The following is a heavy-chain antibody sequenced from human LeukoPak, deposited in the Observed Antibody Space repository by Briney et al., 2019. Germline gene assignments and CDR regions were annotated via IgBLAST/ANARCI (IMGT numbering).Heavy chain of an antibody. J-gene: IGHJ4*02. D-gene: IGHD3-10*01. CDR2: ISWDGGST. Sequence: GGSLRLSCAASGFTFDDYAMHWVRQAPGKGLEWVSLISWDGGSTYYADSVKGRFTISRDNSKNSLYLQMNSLRAEDTALYYCAKAYGSGSPLDYWGQGTLVTVSS. CDR3: AKAYGSGSPLDY. V-gene: IGHV3-43D*03. CDR1: GFTFDDYA.